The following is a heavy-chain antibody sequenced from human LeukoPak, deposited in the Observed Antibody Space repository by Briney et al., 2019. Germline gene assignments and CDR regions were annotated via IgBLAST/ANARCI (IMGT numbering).Heavy chain of an antibody. CDR2: IIPIFGTA. V-gene: IGHV1-69*01. J-gene: IGHJ4*02. D-gene: IGHD5-12*01. CDR3: ARGWREWPPDY. Sequence: ASVKVSCKASGGTFSSYAISWVRQAPGRGLEWMGGIIPIFGTANYAQKFQGRVTITADESTSTAYMELSSLRSEDTAVYYCARGWREWPPDYWGQGTLVTVSS. CDR1: GGTFSSYA.